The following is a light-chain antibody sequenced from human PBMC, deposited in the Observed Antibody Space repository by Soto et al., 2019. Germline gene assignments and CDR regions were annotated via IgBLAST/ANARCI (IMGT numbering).Light chain of an antibody. CDR1: QSISSY. Sequence: GDRVTLTCLASQSISSYLNWYQQKPGKAPKLLIYAASSLQSGVPSRFSGSGSGTDFTLTISSLQPEDFATYYCQQSYSTPRTFGQGTKVDIK. CDR3: QQSYSTPRT. V-gene: IGKV1-39*01. CDR2: AAS. J-gene: IGKJ1*01.